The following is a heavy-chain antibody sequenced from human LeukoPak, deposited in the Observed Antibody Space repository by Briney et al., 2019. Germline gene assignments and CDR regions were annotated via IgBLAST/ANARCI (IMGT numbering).Heavy chain of an antibody. D-gene: IGHD1-26*01. V-gene: IGHV3-48*01. CDR1: EFPFSSYS. CDR3: ARSRGNSGSYPLDY. Sequence: GSLSLSCEASEFPFSSYSMNWVRQAPGKGLEWVSYISSSSSTIYYAESVKGRFTISRDNAKNSLYLQMNSLRVEDTAVYYCARSRGNSGSYPLDYWGQGTLVTVSS. J-gene: IGHJ4*02. CDR2: ISSSSSTI.